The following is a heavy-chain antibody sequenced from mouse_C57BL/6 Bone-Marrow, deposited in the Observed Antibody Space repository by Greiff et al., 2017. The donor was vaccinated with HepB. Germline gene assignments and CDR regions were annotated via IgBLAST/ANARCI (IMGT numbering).Heavy chain of an antibody. CDR1: GYTFTSYW. Sequence: QVHVKQPGAELVKPGASVKMSCKASGYTFTSYWITWVKQRPGQGLEWIGDIYPGSGSTNYNEKFKSKATLTVDTSSSTAYMQLSSLTSEDSAVYYCARSGDGYYYYYAMDYWGQGTSVTVSS. D-gene: IGHD2-3*01. CDR2: IYPGSGST. CDR3: ARSGDGYYYYYAMDY. J-gene: IGHJ4*01. V-gene: IGHV1-55*01.